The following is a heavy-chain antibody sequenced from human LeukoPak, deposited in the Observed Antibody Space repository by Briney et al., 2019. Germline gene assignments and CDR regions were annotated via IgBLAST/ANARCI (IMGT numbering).Heavy chain of an antibody. V-gene: IGHV1-24*01. CDR2: FDPEDGET. Sequence: ASVKVSCKVSGYTLTELSMHWVRQAPGKGLEWMGGFDPEDGETIYAQKFQGRVTMTEDTSTDTAYMELSSLRSEDTAVYYCATGVDSYGPFDYWGRGTLVTVSS. CDR1: GYTLTELS. J-gene: IGHJ4*02. D-gene: IGHD5-18*01. CDR3: ATGVDSYGPFDY.